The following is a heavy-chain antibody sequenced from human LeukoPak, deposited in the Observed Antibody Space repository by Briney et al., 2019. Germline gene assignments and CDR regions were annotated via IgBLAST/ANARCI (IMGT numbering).Heavy chain of an antibody. D-gene: IGHD6-13*01. Sequence: SETLSLTCTVSGGSISSNYWSWIRQLPGKGLEWIGYIYYSGSTNYNPSLKSRVTISVDTSKNQFSLKLSSVTAADTAVYYCARSYSSSWYNFYYYYYGMDVWGQGTTVTVSS. J-gene: IGHJ6*02. CDR1: GGSISSNY. V-gene: IGHV4-59*01. CDR2: IYYSGST. CDR3: ARSYSSSWYNFYYYYYGMDV.